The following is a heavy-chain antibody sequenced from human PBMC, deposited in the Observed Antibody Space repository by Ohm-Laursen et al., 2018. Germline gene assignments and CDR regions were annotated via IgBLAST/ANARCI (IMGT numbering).Heavy chain of an antibody. CDR1: GFTFSSDW. Sequence: SLRLSCAASGFTFSSDWMHWVRQAPGEGLVWVSRIKGDGSETNYADSVKGRFTITRDNAKNTVNLEMSSLRAEDTALYYCVGGYITVFHYWGQGTLLSVSS. D-gene: IGHD5-12*01. V-gene: IGHV3-74*01. CDR2: IKGDGSET. CDR3: VGGYITVFHY. J-gene: IGHJ4*02.